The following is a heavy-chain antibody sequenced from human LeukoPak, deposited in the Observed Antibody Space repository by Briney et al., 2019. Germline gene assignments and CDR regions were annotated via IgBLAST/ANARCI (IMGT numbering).Heavy chain of an antibody. CDR2: IIPIFGTA. J-gene: IGHJ3*02. V-gene: IGHV1-69*05. CDR3: ARDNYGPNDAFDI. Sequence: SVKVSCKASGGTFSSYAISWVRQAPGQGLEWMGGIIPIFGTANYAQKFQGRVTITTDESTSTAYMELSSLRSEDTAVYYCARDNYGPNDAFDIWGQGTMVTVSS. CDR1: GGTFSSYA. D-gene: IGHD3-10*01.